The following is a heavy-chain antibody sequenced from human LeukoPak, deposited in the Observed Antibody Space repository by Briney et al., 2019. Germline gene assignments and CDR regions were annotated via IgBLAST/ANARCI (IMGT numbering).Heavy chain of an antibody. CDR2: INPDSGGT. J-gene: IGHJ4*02. CDR1: GYTFTDYY. D-gene: IGHD6-6*01. V-gene: IGHV1-2*06. Sequence: ASVKVSCKASGYTFTDYYMHWVRQAPGQGLEWIGRINPDSGGTKSAQKFQGRVTVTRDTSISTTYMELSSLRSDDTAVYYCARAKEKSIAARYFDYWGQGTLVTVSS. CDR3: ARAKEKSIAARYFDY.